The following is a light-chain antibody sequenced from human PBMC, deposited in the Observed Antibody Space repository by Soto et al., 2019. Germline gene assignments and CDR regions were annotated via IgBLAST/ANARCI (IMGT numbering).Light chain of an antibody. V-gene: IGKV3-20*01. CDR1: QSISSY. J-gene: IGKJ1*01. CDR2: DAS. Sequence: AQSPSSLSASVGYIVTITCRASQSISSYLNWYQHKPGQAPRLLIYDASLRATGVPDRFSGSGSGTDFTLTITRLEPDDSAVYYCQQHGSSHMTFGQGTKVDNK. CDR3: QQHGSSHMT.